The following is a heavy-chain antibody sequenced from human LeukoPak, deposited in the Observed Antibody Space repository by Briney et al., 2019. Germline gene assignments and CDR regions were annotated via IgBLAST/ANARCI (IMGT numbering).Heavy chain of an antibody. J-gene: IGHJ4*02. D-gene: IGHD3-10*01. CDR1: GFTFSRSA. CDR2: ISYDGSTK. CDR3: VREGSLWFGQHSYFDY. V-gene: IGHV3-30*04. Sequence: PGGSLRLSCAGTGFTFSRSAMYWVRQAPGKGLEWVALISYDGSTKYYADSVKGRFTISRDNSKNTLFLQMNSLRAEDTAVYYCVREGSLWFGQHSYFDYWGQGTLVPVSS.